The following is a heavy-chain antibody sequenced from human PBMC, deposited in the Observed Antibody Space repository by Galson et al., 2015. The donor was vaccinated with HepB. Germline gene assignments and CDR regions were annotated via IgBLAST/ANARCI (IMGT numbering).Heavy chain of an antibody. CDR2: IYQSGSA. CDR1: GGSISRYY. D-gene: IGHD2-2*01. Sequence: LSLTCTVSGGSISRYYRSWLRQSPGKGLEWLGYIYQSGSANYNPSLKSRVTISVDMSKNQVSLKLTSVTAADTAVYYCARAPSAIVVRYFDLWGRGTLVTVSS. V-gene: IGHV4-59*01. CDR3: ARAPSAIVVRYFDL. J-gene: IGHJ2*01.